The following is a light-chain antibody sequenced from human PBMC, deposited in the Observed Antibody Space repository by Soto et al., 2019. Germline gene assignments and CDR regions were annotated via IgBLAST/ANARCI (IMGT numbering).Light chain of an antibody. CDR3: QQYNNWPPYT. J-gene: IGKJ2*01. Sequence: EIVMTQSPATLSVSPGERATLSCRASQSVGSNLAWYQQKPGQAPRLLIYGASNRATGFPGRFSGSGSGTEFTLTISSLQSEDFAVYYCQQYNNWPPYTFGQGTKLEI. CDR1: QSVGSN. V-gene: IGKV3-15*01. CDR2: GAS.